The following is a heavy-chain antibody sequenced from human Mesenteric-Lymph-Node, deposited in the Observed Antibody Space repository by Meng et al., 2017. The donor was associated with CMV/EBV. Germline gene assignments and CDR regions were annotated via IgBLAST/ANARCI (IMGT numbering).Heavy chain of an antibody. D-gene: IGHD3-10*01. CDR2: INHSGST. CDR3: ARGSRITMVRGVID. CDR1: GGSFSGYS. V-gene: IGHV4-34*01. Sequence: AVFGGSFSGYSWSWIRQPPGQGLEWIGEINHSGSTNYNPSLKSRVTISVDASKNQFSLKLSSVTAADTAVYYCARGSRITMVRGVIDWGQGTLVTVSS. J-gene: IGHJ4*02.